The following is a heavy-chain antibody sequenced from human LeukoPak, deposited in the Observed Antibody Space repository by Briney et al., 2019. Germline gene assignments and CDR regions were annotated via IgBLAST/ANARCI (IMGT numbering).Heavy chain of an antibody. D-gene: IGHD3-9*01. CDR2: INPNSGGT. Sequence: ASVKVSCKASGYTFTGYYMHWVRQAPGQGLEWMGWINPNSGGTNYAQKFQGRVTMTRDTSISTAYMELSRLRSDDTGVYYCARDPPSTHDILTGYACQLDYWGQGTLVTVSS. CDR3: ARDPPSTHDILTGYACQLDY. J-gene: IGHJ4*02. CDR1: GYTFTGYY. V-gene: IGHV1-2*02.